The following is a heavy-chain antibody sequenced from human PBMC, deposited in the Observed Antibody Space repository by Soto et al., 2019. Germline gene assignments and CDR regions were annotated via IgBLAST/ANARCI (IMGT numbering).Heavy chain of an antibody. D-gene: IGHD2-15*01. V-gene: IGHV3-73*01. J-gene: IGHJ4*02. CDR3: SRLVV. CDR1: GFNFSGSV. Sequence: GGSLRLSCAASGFNFSGSVIHWVRQASGKGLEWVGRIRSKANNYATGYAASVKGRFTISRDDSKNTAYLQMNSLKSEDTAVYYCSRLVVWGQGSLVTVSS. CDR2: IRSKANNYAT.